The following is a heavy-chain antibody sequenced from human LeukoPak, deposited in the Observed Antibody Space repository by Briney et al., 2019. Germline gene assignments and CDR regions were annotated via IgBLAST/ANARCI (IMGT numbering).Heavy chain of an antibody. CDR2: IYYTGRT. D-gene: IGHD1-1*01. V-gene: IGHV4-59*12. J-gene: IGHJ2*01. CDR1: GGSISTYS. Sequence: PSETLSLTCTVSGGSISTYSWSWIRQPPGKGLEWIGYIYYTGRTSYNPSLKSRVTISVDTSKNQFSLKLSSVTAADTAVYYCAREVRPAYWYFDLWGRGTLVTVSS. CDR3: AREVRPAYWYFDL.